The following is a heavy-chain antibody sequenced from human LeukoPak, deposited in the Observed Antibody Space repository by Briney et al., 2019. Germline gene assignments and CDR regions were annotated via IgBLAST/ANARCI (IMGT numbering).Heavy chain of an antibody. CDR1: GFTFSSYS. CDR3: TTDLMIQLWLSNPGY. J-gene: IGHJ4*02. Sequence: GGSLRLSCVASGFTFSSYSVNWVRQAPGKGLEWVSCISSSSSYIYYADSVKGRFTISRDNAKNSLYLQMNSLKTEDTAVYYCTTDLMIQLWLSNPGYWGQGTLVTVSS. CDR2: ISSSSSYI. D-gene: IGHD5-18*01. V-gene: IGHV3-21*03.